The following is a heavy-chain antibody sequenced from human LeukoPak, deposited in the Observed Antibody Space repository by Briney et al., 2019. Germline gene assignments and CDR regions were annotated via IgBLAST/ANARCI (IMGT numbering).Heavy chain of an antibody. CDR2: INSDGSST. CDR1: GFTFSSYW. V-gene: IGHV3-74*01. D-gene: IGHD3-22*01. CDR3: AKDFRPYYYDSSGYLDY. Sequence: PGGSLRLSCAASGFTFSSYWMHWVRQAPGKGLVWVSRINSDGSSTSYADSVKGRFTISRDNSKNTLYLQMNSLRAEDTAVYYCAKDFRPYYYDSSGYLDYWGQGTLVTVSS. J-gene: IGHJ4*02.